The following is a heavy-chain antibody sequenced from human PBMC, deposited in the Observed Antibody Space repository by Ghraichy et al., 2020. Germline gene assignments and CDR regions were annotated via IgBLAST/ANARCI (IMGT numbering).Heavy chain of an antibody. CDR3: ARGKEKIQGASTYYYNNGLDV. D-gene: IGHD3-9*01. J-gene: IGHJ6*01. CDR2: RNHSCST. V-gene: IGHV4-34*01. CDR1: GGSFTSCR. Sequence: SETLSLTCAVSGGSFTSCRWSWICLCQRPGLEWIWERNHSCSTNYNASPRRRITISVDKAKNQFSLRVTPVHAADTAIYYCARGKEKIQGASTYYYNNGLDVWSQGTTVTVSS.